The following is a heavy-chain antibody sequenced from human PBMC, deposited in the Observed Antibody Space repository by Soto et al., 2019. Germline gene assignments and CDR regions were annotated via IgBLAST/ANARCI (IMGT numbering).Heavy chain of an antibody. CDR3: ARLGRDGYDNRIDY. D-gene: IGHD5-12*01. V-gene: IGHV4-39*01. J-gene: IGHJ4*02. Sequence: SETLSLTCTVSGGSISSSSYYWGWIRQPPGKGLEWIGSIYYSGSTHYNPSLKSRVTISVDTSKNQFSLKLSSVTAADTAVYYCARLGRDGYDNRIDYWGQGTLVTVSS. CDR2: IYYSGST. CDR1: GGSISSSSYY.